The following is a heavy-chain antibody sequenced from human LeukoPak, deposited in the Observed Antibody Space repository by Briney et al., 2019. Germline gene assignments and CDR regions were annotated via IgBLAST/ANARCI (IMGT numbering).Heavy chain of an antibody. D-gene: IGHD3-3*01. Sequence: PSETLSLTCTVSGGSISSGGYYWSWIRQHPGKGLEWIGYVYYSGSTYYNPSLKSRVTISVDTSKNQFSLKLSSVTAADTAVYYCARSLEWLSAYFDYWGQGTLVTVSS. CDR3: ARSLEWLSAYFDY. J-gene: IGHJ4*02. CDR2: VYYSGST. CDR1: GGSISSGGYY. V-gene: IGHV4-31*03.